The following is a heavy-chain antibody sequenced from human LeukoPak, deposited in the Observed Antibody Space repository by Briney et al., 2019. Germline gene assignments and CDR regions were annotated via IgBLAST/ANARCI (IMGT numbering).Heavy chain of an antibody. CDR2: ISSSSSYI. V-gene: IGHV3-21*01. J-gene: IGHJ4*02. D-gene: IGHD3-22*01. CDR1: GFTFSTYA. Sequence: GGSLRLSCAASGFTFSTYALNWVRQAPGKGLEWVSSISSSSSYIYYADPVKGRFTISRDNAKNSLYLQVNSLRAEDTAVYYCARVRLASYYYDSSGYYEFDYWGQGTLVTVSS. CDR3: ARVRLASYYYDSSGYYEFDY.